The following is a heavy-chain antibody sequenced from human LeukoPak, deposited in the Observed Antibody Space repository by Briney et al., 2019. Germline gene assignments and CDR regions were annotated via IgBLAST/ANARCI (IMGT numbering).Heavy chain of an antibody. J-gene: IGHJ3*02. CDR1: GFFFSTYW. V-gene: IGHV3-7*01. CDR3: AKPITITGATDGFDI. D-gene: IGHD5-12*01. Sequence: GGSLRLSCAASGFFFSTYWMNWIRQAPGRGLEWVANIKQDGSEKYYLDSVEGRYTISRDNAKNLLYLQMNNLRAEDTAVYYCAKPITITGATDGFDIWGQGAKVIVSS. CDR2: IKQDGSEK.